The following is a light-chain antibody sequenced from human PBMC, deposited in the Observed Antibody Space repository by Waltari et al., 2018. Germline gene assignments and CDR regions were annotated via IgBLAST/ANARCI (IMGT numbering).Light chain of an antibody. J-gene: IGLJ3*02. V-gene: IGLV2-14*01. CDR3: SSYTRRSYWV. Sequence: QSALTQPASVSGSPGQSITISCTGTSSDVGFYDFVSWFQQHPGKAPKVMFYKVNNRPSGVSNRFSGSTSANTASLTISGLQAEDEADYYCSSYTRRSYWVFGGGTQLTVL. CDR1: SSDVGFYDF. CDR2: KVN.